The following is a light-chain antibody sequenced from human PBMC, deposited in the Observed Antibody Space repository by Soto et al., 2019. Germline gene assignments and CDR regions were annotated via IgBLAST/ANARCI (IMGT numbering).Light chain of an antibody. V-gene: IGKV3-11*01. CDR2: DAS. CDR1: QSVSSY. Sequence: EIVLTQSPATLSLSPGERATLSCRASQSVSSYLAWYQQKPGQAPRLLIYDASNRATGIPARFSGSGSGTDFTLTISSLEPEDFAVYYCQQRNNWPRGTFSQGTRLEIK. CDR3: QQRNNWPRGT. J-gene: IGKJ5*01.